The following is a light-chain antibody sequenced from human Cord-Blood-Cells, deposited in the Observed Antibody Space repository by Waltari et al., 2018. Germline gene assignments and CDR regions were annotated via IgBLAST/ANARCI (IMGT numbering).Light chain of an antibody. V-gene: IGKV3-20*01. CDR3: QQYGSSHT. Sequence: EIVFTQSPGTLSLSPGERATLSCRASQSVSSSYLAWYQQKPGQAPRLLIYGASSRATGIPDRFSGSGSGTDFTLTISRLEPEDFAVYYCQQYGSSHTFGQGTKVEIK. CDR1: QSVSSSY. J-gene: IGKJ1*01. CDR2: GAS.